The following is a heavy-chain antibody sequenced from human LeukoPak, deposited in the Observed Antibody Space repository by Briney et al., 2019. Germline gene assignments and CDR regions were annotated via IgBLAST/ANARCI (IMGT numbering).Heavy chain of an antibody. D-gene: IGHD3-16*01. CDR2: IYYSGST. Sequence: SETLSLTCTVSGGSISSYYWSWLRQPPGKGLEWIGYIYYSGSTNYNPSLKSRVTISVDTSKNQFSLKLSSVTAADTAVYYCARLALWAQYFDYWGQGTLVTVSS. CDR1: GGSISSYY. CDR3: ARLALWAQYFDY. V-gene: IGHV4-59*08. J-gene: IGHJ4*02.